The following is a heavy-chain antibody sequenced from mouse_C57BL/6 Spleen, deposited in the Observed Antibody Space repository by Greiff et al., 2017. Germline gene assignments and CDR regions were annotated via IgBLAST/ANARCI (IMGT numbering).Heavy chain of an antibody. CDR3: VRHEDGYYPYAMDY. D-gene: IGHD2-3*01. J-gene: IGHJ4*01. CDR1: GFSFNTYA. Sequence: EVKLVESGGGLVQPKGSLKLSCAASGFSFNTYAMNWVRQAPGKGLEWVARIRSKSNNYATYYADSVKDRFTISRDDSESMLYLQMNNLKTEDTAMYYCVRHEDGYYPYAMDYWGQGTSVTVSS. V-gene: IGHV10-1*01. CDR2: IRSKSNNYAT.